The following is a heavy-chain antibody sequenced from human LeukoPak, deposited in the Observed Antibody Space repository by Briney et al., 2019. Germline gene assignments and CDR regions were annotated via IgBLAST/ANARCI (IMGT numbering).Heavy chain of an antibody. CDR1: GGSISSGGYY. CDR2: IYHSGST. Sequence: PSETLSLTCTVSGGSISSGGYYWSWIRQPPGKGLEWIGYIYHSGSTYYNPSLKSRVTISVDRSKNQFSLKLSSVTAADTAVYYCARDLIGYGGYWYFDLWGRGTLVTVSS. CDR3: ARDLIGYGGYWYFDL. V-gene: IGHV4-30-2*01. J-gene: IGHJ2*01. D-gene: IGHD5-12*01.